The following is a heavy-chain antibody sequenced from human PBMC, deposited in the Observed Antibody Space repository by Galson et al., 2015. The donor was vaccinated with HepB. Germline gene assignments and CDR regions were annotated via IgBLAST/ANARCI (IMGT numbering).Heavy chain of an antibody. J-gene: IGHJ4*02. Sequence: SLRLSCAASKFTFSNYGMNWVRQAPGKGLEWLSYISGGSSTIYYADSVKGRFTISRDNAKNSLYLQMSSLRAEDTAVYYCARDRGYYDTRGFDCWGQGTLVTVSS. D-gene: IGHD3-22*01. CDR2: ISGGSSTI. V-gene: IGHV3-48*04. CDR1: KFTFSNYG. CDR3: ARDRGYYDTRGFDC.